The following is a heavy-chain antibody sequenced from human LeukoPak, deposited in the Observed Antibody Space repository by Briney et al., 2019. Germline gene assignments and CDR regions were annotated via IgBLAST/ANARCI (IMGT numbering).Heavy chain of an antibody. CDR2: IGSSSSYI. J-gene: IGHJ3*02. CDR1: GFTFSSYS. D-gene: IGHD2-2*01. Sequence: GGSLRLSCAASGFTFSSYSMNWVRQAPGKGLESVSSIGSSSSYIYYADSVKGRFTISRDNAKNSLYLQMNSLRAEDTAVYYCARDRAAMADDAFDIWGQGTMVTVSS. CDR3: ARDRAAMADDAFDI. V-gene: IGHV3-21*01.